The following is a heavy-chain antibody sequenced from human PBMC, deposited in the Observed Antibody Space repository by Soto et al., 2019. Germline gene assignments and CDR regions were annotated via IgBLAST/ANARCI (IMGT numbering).Heavy chain of an antibody. D-gene: IGHD3-10*01. CDR1: GFTFSSYA. V-gene: IGHV3-30*18. CDR2: IWYDGSNK. CDR3: AKARHGSGTYSYFDY. J-gene: IGHJ4*02. Sequence: QVQLVESGGGVVQPGRSLRLSCAASGFTFSSYAMHWVRQAPGNGLEWVAVIWYDGSNKNYADSVKGRFTISRDNSKNTLYRLMNSLRTEDTAVYYCAKARHGSGTYSYFDYWGQGILVTVSS.